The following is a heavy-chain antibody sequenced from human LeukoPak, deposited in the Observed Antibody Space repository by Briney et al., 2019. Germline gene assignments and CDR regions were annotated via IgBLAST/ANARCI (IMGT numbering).Heavy chain of an antibody. V-gene: IGHV4-59*01. J-gene: IGHJ4*02. CDR2: IYYSESA. CDR3: ARKRSFDL. CDR1: GGSISSYY. D-gene: IGHD3-9*01. Sequence: SETLSLTCSVSGGSISSYYWSWIRQPPGKRLEWIGCIYYSESATYNPSLKSRVTISLDTSKNQFFLKLSSVTAADTAVYYCARKRSFDLWGQGTLVTVSS.